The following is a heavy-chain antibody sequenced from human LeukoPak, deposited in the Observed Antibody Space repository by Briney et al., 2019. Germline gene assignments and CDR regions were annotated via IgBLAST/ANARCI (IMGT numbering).Heavy chain of an antibody. CDR3: ARYGSGYYPRRAFDI. D-gene: IGHD3-22*01. CDR2: ISSSSSGE. V-gene: IGHV3-21*01. CDR1: GLTFSSYR. Sequence: PVGSLRLSCAASGLTFSSYRMNWVRQAPGKGLEWVSSISSSSSGEFYADSVKGRFTISRDNAKNSLYLQMNSLRAEDTAVYYCARYGSGYYPRRAFDIWGQGTMVTVSS. J-gene: IGHJ3*02.